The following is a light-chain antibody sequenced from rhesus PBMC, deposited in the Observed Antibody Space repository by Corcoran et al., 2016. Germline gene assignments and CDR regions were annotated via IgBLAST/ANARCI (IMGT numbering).Light chain of an antibody. CDR1: QDISSW. J-gene: IGKJ4*01. V-gene: IGKV1-18*01. CDR3: QQGYNAPLT. Sequence: DIQMTQSPSSLSASVGDKVTITCRASQDISSWLAWYQQKPGKAPNLLFYDASHLQSGVPSRFSGSGSGTDYTLTISSLQPEDFATYYCQQGYNAPLTFGGGTKVEIK. CDR2: DAS.